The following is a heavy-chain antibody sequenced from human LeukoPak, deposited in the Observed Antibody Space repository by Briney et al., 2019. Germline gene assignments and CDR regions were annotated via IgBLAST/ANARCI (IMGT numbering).Heavy chain of an antibody. CDR2: IIPILGIA. Sequence: PRASVKVSCKASGGSFSSYAISWVRQAPGQGLEWMGRIIPILGIANYAQKFQGRVTITADKSTSTAYMELSSLRSEDTAVYYCAYTVAHGYFDYWGQGTLVTVSS. CDR3: AYTVAHGYFDY. J-gene: IGHJ4*02. D-gene: IGHD2-21*01. V-gene: IGHV1-69*04. CDR1: GGSFSSYA.